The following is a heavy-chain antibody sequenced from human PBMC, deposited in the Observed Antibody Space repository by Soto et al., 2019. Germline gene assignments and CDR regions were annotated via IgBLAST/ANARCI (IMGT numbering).Heavy chain of an antibody. V-gene: IGHV5-51*01. J-gene: IGHJ4*02. CDR1: GYSFTIYW. D-gene: IGHD6-19*01. Sequence: WESLKIFCKGPGYSFTIYWIAWGRQRPGKGLEWMGIIYPGDSDTRYSPSFQGQVTISADKSISTAYLQWSSLKASDTAMYYCARRNGYSSGLSNFDYWGQGTLVTVSS. CDR2: IYPGDSDT. CDR3: ARRNGYSSGLSNFDY.